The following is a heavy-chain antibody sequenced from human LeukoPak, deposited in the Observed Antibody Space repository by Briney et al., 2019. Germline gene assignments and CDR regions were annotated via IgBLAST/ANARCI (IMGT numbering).Heavy chain of an antibody. J-gene: IGHJ6*03. V-gene: IGHV1-2*02. CDR1: GYTFTGYY. CDR2: INPNSGGT. D-gene: IGHD3-3*01. Sequence: ASVKVSCKASGYTFTGYYMHWVRQAPGQGLEWMGWINPNSGGTNYAQKFQGRVTMTRNTSISTAYMELSSLRSEDTAVYYCARGDFWSGYSYYMDVWGKGTTVTVSS. CDR3: ARGDFWSGYSYYMDV.